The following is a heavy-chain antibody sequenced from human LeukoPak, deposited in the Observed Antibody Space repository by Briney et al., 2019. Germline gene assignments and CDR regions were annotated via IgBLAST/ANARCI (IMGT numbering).Heavy chain of an antibody. CDR2: IYYSGST. CDR3: ASGKYYYDSSGYYFWLNAFDI. CDR1: GGSISSYY. J-gene: IGHJ3*02. D-gene: IGHD3-22*01. V-gene: IGHV4-59*01. Sequence: SETLSLTCTVSGGSISSYYWSWIRQPPGKGLEWIGYIYYSGSTNYNPSLKSRVTISVDTSKNQFSLKLSSVTAADTAVYYCASGKYYYDSSGYYFWLNAFDIWGQGTMVTVSS.